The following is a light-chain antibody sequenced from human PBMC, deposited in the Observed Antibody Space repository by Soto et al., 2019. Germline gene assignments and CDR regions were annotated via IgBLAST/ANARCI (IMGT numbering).Light chain of an antibody. Sequence: EVVMTQSPATLSVSPGERITLSCRASQSVRDNLAWYQQKPGQAPRLLIYGASTRATDIPARFSGSGSGTEFTLTISSLQSEDFAVYYCQQYNSWPLTFGQGTKVEI. CDR3: QQYNSWPLT. CDR1: QSVRDN. J-gene: IGKJ1*01. CDR2: GAS. V-gene: IGKV3-15*01.